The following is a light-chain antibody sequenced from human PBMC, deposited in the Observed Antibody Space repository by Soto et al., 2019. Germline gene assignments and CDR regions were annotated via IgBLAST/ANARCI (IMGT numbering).Light chain of an antibody. CDR3: SSYTRSTTYV. CDR1: SSNIGSNT. CDR2: RNK. Sequence: QSGLTQPPSASGTPGQRVTISCCGSSSNIGSNTVNWYQQFPGTAPKLLSYRNKQQPSGVPDRFSGSTSGTSASLAISGLQAEDEADYYCSSYTRSTTYVLGAGTKVPVL. V-gene: IGLV1-44*01. J-gene: IGLJ1*01.